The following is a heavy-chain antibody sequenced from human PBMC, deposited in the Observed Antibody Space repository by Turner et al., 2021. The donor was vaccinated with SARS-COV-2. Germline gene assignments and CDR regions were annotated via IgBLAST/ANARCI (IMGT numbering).Heavy chain of an antibody. V-gene: IGHV4-31*03. CDR3: ARDYGGNSNYFDY. D-gene: IGHD2-21*02. CDR1: GGSISSGGYY. Sequence: QVQLQESGPGLVKPSQTLPLTGPVSGGSISSGGYYWSWIRQHPGKGLEWIGYIYYSGSTYYNPSLKSRVTIAVDTSKNQFSLKLSSVTAADTAVYYCARDYGGNSNYFDYWGQGTLVTVSS. J-gene: IGHJ4*02. CDR2: IYYSGST.